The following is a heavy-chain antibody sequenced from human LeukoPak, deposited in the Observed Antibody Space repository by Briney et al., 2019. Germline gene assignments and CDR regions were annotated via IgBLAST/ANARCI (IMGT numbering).Heavy chain of an antibody. J-gene: IGHJ4*02. V-gene: IGHV7-4-1*02. CDR2: INTNTGNP. Sequence: ASVKVSCKASGYTFTSYAMNWVRQAPGQGLEWMGWINTNTGNPTYAQGFTGRVVFSLDTSVSTAYLQISSLKAEDTAVYYCARETHMNYDFWSGYIDYWGQGTLVTVSS. CDR1: GYTFTSYA. D-gene: IGHD3-3*01. CDR3: ARETHMNYDFWSGYIDY.